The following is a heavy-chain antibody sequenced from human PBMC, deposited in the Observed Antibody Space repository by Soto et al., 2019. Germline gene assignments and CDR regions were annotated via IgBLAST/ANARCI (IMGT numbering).Heavy chain of an antibody. CDR3: ARRVRGSGSYYTLYYDYYMDV. J-gene: IGHJ6*03. CDR2: INHSGST. CDR1: GGSFSGYY. Sequence: QVQLQQWGAGLLKPSETLSLTCAVYGGSFSGYYWSWIRQPPGKGLEWIGEINHSGSTNYNPSLKSRVTISVDTSKNQFSLKLSSVTAADTAVYYCARRVRGSGSYYTLYYDYYMDVWGKGTTVTVSS. V-gene: IGHV4-34*01. D-gene: IGHD3-10*01.